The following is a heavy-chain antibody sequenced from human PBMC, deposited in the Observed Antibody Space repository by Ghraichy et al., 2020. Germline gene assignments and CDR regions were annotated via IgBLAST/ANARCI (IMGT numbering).Heavy chain of an antibody. J-gene: IGHJ4*02. D-gene: IGHD3-9*01. V-gene: IGHV1-18*01. CDR1: GYTFTSYG. CDR3: ARAPRNLLRYFDWSDY. Sequence: ASVKVSCKASGYTFTSYGISWVRQAPGQGLEWMGWISAYNGNTNYAQKLQGRVTMTTDTSTSTAYMELRSLRSDDTAVYYCARAPRNLLRYFDWSDYWGQGTLVTVSS. CDR2: ISAYNGNT.